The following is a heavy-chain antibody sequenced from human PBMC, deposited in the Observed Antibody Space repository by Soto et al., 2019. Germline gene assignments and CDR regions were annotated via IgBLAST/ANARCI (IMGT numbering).Heavy chain of an antibody. CDR2: DSPIRTP. CDR1: GDSVSGGYY. J-gene: IGHJ6*02. V-gene: IGHV4-31*03. Sequence: QVQLQESGPGLVKPSQTLSLTCTVSGDSVSGGYYWSWDRQRPRKGLEWIGYDSPIRTPYYRPSLNSRVSISIDTSKNQLSLEVRSVTAADTAVYYCARDRGSYGMDVWGQGTTVTVSS. CDR3: ARDRGSYGMDV.